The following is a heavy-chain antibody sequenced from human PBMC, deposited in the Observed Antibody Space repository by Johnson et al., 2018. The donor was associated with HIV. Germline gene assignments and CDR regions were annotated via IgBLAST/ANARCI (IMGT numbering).Heavy chain of an antibody. Sequence: VQLMESGGGLVQPGGSLRLSCAASGFTFSSYVMNWVRQAPGKGLEWVSAVRGSGGSTYYTDSVKGRFTISRDNVKNSLYLQMNSLRAEDTAVCYCARVLRITQAFDIWGQGTMVTVSS. CDR1: GFTFSSYV. V-gene: IGHV3-23*01. CDR2: VRGSGGST. D-gene: IGHD3-10*01. J-gene: IGHJ3*02. CDR3: ARVLRITQAFDI.